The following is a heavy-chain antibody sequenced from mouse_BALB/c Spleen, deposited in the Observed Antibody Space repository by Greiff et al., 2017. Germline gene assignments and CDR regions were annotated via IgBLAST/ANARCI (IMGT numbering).Heavy chain of an antibody. CDR3: ASSHYRYDGPRDY. V-gene: IGHV1-87*01. CDR1: GYTFTSYW. D-gene: IGHD2-14*01. Sequence: QVQLQQSGAELARPGASVKLSCKASGYTFTSYWMQWVKQRPGQGLEWIGAIYPGDGDTRYTQKFKGKATLTADKSSSTAYMQLSSLASEDSAVYYCASSHYRYDGPRDYWGQGTSVTVSS. J-gene: IGHJ4*01. CDR2: IYPGDGDT.